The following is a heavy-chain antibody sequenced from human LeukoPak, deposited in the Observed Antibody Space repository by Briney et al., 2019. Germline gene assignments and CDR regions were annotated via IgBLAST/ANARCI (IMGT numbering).Heavy chain of an antibody. Sequence: GGSLRLSCSASGFTFSNYWMSWVRQAPGKGLEWVANIKRDESEKYYVDSVKGRFTISRDNAKSSLYLQMNSLRAEDTAVYYCARALDSSSSRYQAFEEWGQGTLVTVSS. CDR1: GFTFSNYW. CDR3: ARALDSSSSRYQAFEE. D-gene: IGHD2-2*01. CDR2: IKRDESEK. V-gene: IGHV3-7*01. J-gene: IGHJ4*02.